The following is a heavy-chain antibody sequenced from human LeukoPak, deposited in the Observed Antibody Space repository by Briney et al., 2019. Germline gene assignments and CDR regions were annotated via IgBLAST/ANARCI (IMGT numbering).Heavy chain of an antibody. CDR3: ARDMRSGSYFRYFDL. D-gene: IGHD1-26*01. J-gene: IGHJ2*01. CDR2: IRYDGSNK. V-gene: IGHV3-30*02. Sequence: GGSLRLSCAASGFTFSSYGMHWVRQAPGKGLEWVAFIRYDGSNKYYADSVKGRFTISRDNSKNTLYLQMNSLRAEDTAVYYCARDMRSGSYFRYFDLWGRGTLVTVSS. CDR1: GFTFSSYG.